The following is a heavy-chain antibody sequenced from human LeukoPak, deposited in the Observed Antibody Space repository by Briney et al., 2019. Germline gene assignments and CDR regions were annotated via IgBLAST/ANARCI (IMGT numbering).Heavy chain of an antibody. V-gene: IGHV4-39*01. Sequence: SETLSLTCTVSGGSISSSYYWGWIRQSPGKGLDWIGNVYYSGSTHYNPSLKSRVIISIDTSKNQFSLNLTSVTAADSATYYCARQGQSTYDAFDIWGQGTRVTVSS. CDR1: GGSISSSYY. CDR3: ARQGQSTYDAFDI. CDR2: VYYSGST. J-gene: IGHJ3*02.